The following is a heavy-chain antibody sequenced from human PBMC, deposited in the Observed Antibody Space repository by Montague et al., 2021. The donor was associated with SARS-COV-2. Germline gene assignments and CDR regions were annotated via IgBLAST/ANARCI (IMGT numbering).Heavy chain of an antibody. CDR1: GFSFSTRGVG. Sequence: PALVKPTQTLTLTCTFSGFSFSTRGVGVGWIRQPPGKALEWLALIYWDDDERYSPSLESRLTISKDNSKNQVVLTMTKMAPVDTATYYCAHTKAPAGDRWFDPWGQGTPVTVSS. CDR2: IYWDDDE. CDR3: AHTKAPAGDRWFDP. D-gene: IGHD6-13*01. V-gene: IGHV2-5*02. J-gene: IGHJ5*02.